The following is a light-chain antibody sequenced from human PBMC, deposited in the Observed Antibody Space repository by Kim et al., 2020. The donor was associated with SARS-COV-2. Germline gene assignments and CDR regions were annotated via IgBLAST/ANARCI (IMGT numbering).Light chain of an antibody. V-gene: IGKV1-16*02. CDR1: QDIRNY. CDR2: AAS. Sequence: ASVGNRVTITWRASQDIRNYLAWFQQKPGKAPKSLIYAASSLHTGVPSKFSGSGSGTDFTLTINSLQPEDFATYYCQQYHSYPITFGQGTRLEIK. J-gene: IGKJ5*01. CDR3: QQYHSYPIT.